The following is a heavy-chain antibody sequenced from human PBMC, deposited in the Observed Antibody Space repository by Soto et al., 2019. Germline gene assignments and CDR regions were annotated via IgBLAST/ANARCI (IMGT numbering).Heavy chain of an antibody. Sequence: ASVKVSCKASGGTFSSYAISWVRQAPGQGLEWMGGIIPIFGTANYAQKFQGRVTITADESTSTAYMELSSLRSEDTAVYYCARDQAKYSSSWYGGMDVWGQGTTVTVSS. CDR2: IIPIFGTA. CDR1: GGTFSSYA. J-gene: IGHJ6*02. CDR3: ARDQAKYSSSWYGGMDV. V-gene: IGHV1-69*13. D-gene: IGHD6-13*01.